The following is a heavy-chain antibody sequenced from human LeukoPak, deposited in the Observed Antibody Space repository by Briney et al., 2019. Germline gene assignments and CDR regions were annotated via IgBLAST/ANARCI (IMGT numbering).Heavy chain of an antibody. Sequence: ASVKVSCKASGYTFTSYGISWVRQAPGQGLERMGWISAYNGNTNYAQKLQGRVTMTTDTSTSTAYMELRSLRSDDTAVYYCASGASPYYYYGMDVWGQGTTVTVSS. D-gene: IGHD4/OR15-4a*01. CDR1: GYTFTSYG. CDR3: ASGASPYYYYGMDV. CDR2: ISAYNGNT. J-gene: IGHJ6*02. V-gene: IGHV1-18*01.